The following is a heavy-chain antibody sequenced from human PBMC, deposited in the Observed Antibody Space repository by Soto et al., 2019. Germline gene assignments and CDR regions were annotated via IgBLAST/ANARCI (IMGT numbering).Heavy chain of an antibody. CDR2: ISSSGSTI. J-gene: IGHJ6*02. CDR1: GFTFSGYE. CDR3: ARDRNYDFWSGYSPYYYYGMDV. D-gene: IGHD3-3*01. V-gene: IGHV3-48*03. Sequence: PGGSLRLSCAASGFTFSGYEMNWVRQAPGKGLEWVSYISSSGSTIYYADSVKGRFTISRDNAKNSLYLQMNSLRAEDTAVYYCARDRNYDFWSGYSPYYYYGMDVWGQGTTVTVSS.